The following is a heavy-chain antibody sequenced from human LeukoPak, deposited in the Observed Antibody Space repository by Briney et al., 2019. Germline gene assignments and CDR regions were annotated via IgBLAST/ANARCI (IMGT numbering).Heavy chain of an antibody. CDR3: AQQQLSTYWFDP. Sequence: ASVKVSCKASGGTFSSYAISWVRQAPGQGLEWMGRIIPILGIANYAQKFQGRVTITADKSTSTAYMELRSLRSDDTAVYYCAQQQLSTYWFDPWGQGTLVTVSS. J-gene: IGHJ5*02. CDR1: GGTFSSYA. V-gene: IGHV1-69*04. CDR2: IIPILGIA. D-gene: IGHD6-13*01.